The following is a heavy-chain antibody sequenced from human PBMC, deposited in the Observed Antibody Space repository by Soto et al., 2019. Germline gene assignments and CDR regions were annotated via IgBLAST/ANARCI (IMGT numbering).Heavy chain of an antibody. CDR2: IYYTGST. D-gene: IGHD1-26*01. CDR3: ARARRAAHTTRGSIDP. J-gene: IGHJ5*02. Sequence: QVQLQESGPRLVKPSQTLSLTCNVSGDYIRSGGYYWSWIRQRPGKDLEWIGYIYYTGSTYYNRSLRSRLSMSVDTSENQFSLQLTSVTAADTAIYYCARARRAAHTTRGSIDPWGQGIMVTVSA. V-gene: IGHV4-31*03. CDR1: GDYIRSGGYY.